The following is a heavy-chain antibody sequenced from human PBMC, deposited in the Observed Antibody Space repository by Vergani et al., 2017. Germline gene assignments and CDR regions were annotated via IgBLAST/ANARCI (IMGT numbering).Heavy chain of an antibody. CDR2: IYYSGST. J-gene: IGHJ3*02. CDR1: GGPISSYY. CDR3: AKVYYDFWSGYYTRAFDI. Sequence: QVQLQESGPGLVKPSETLSLTCTVPGGPISSYYWSWIRQPPGKGLEWIGYIYYSGSTNYNPSLKSRVTISVDTSKNQFSLKLSSVTAADTAVYYCAKVYYDFWSGYYTRAFDIWGQGTMVTVSS. V-gene: IGHV4-59*01. D-gene: IGHD3-3*01.